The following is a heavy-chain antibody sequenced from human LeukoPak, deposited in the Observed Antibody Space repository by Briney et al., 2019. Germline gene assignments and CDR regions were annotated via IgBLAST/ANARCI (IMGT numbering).Heavy chain of an antibody. J-gene: IGHJ5*01. D-gene: IGHD6-6*01. CDR1: GYRFTNYW. Sequence: KPGESLKISCKGSGYRFTNYWIGWVRQMPGEGLEWMGIIYPGDSDTRYSPSFQGQVTISADKSISTAYLQWSSLKASDTAMYYCASSSRTRPLLCDSWGQGTLVTVSS. CDR3: ASSSRTRPLLCDS. CDR2: IYPGDSDT. V-gene: IGHV5-51*01.